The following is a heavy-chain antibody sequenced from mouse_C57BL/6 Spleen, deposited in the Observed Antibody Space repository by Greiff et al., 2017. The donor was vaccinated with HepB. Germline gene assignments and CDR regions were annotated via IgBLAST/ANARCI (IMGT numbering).Heavy chain of an antibody. CDR1: GYTFTPYP. CDR3: ARGGDYGAFAY. D-gene: IGHD2-4*01. CDR2: FHPYNDDT. Sequence: QVQLQQSGAELVKPGASVKMSCKASGYTFTPYPIEWMKQNHGKSLAWIGNFHPYNDDTTYNEKFKGKATLTVETSSSTVYLELSRLTYDDSALYYGARGGDYGAFAYWGQGTLVTVAA. J-gene: IGHJ3*01. V-gene: IGHV1-47*01.